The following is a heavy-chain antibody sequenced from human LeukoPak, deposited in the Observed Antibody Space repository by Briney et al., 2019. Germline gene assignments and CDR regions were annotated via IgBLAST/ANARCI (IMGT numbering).Heavy chain of an antibody. CDR1: GTSMNTYY. J-gene: IGHJ4*02. Sequence: SETLSLTCTVSGTSMNTYYWSWIRQPPGKGLEWIGYIYHSGSTNYNPSLRSRVTISVDTSKSQFSLKLSSVTAADTAVYFCARGGARGELIFVYWGQGTLVTVSS. V-gene: IGHV4-59*01. CDR3: ARGGARGELIFVY. CDR2: IYHSGST. D-gene: IGHD3-10*01.